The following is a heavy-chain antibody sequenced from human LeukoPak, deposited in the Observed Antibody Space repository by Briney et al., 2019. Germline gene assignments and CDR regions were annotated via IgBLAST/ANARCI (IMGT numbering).Heavy chain of an antibody. CDR3: TKDLNHDSSG. V-gene: IGHV3-7*01. CDR1: GFRFSDYW. J-gene: IGHJ4*02. Sequence: GGSLRLSCAASGFRFSDYWVTCVRQARGKGLECVANIKTDGSAKYYPDSVKGRFTVSRDNANNSLYLQMNNMRVEDTAIYYCTKDLNHDSSGWGQGTLVTVSS. CDR2: IKTDGSAK. D-gene: IGHD3-22*01.